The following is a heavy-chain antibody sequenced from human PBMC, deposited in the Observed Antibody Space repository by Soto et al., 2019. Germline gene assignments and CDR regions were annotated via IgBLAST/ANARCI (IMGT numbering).Heavy chain of an antibody. V-gene: IGHV3-53*01. Sequence: GGSLRLSCAASGFTVSSNYMSWVRQAPGKGLEWVSVIYSGGSTYYADSVKGRFTISRDNSKNTLYLQMNSLRAEDTAVYYCAREYSSSWRQFDYWGQGTLVTVSS. J-gene: IGHJ4*02. CDR1: GFTVSSNY. CDR2: IYSGGST. D-gene: IGHD6-13*01. CDR3: AREYSSSWRQFDY.